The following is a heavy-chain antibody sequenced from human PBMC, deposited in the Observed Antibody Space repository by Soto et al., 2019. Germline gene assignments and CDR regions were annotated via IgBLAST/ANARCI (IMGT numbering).Heavy chain of an antibody. V-gene: IGHV1-69*13. CDR2: IIPIFGTA. J-gene: IGHJ6*04. CDR1: GGTFSSYA. Sequence: SVKVSCKASGGTFSSYAISWVRQAPGQGLEWMGGIIPIFGTANYAQKFQGRVTITADESTSTAYMELSSLRSEDTAVYYCASSMVVVTADYYGMAVWGKGTTVTVSS. D-gene: IGHD2-21*02. CDR3: ASSMVVVTADYYGMAV.